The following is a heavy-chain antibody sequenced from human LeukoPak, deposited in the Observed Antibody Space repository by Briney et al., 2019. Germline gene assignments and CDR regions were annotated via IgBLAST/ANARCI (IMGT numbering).Heavy chain of an antibody. CDR3: AKDGTNYGLGTSSDN. Sequence: GGSLRLSCVTSGFTFSSYAMTWVRQPPGKGLEWVAAISASGDKTYYADSVKGRFIISRDNSKTTLFLQLNSLGAGDSAVFYCAKDGTNYGLGTSSDNWGQGTLVTVSS. CDR1: GFTFSSYA. CDR2: ISASGDKT. J-gene: IGHJ4*02. V-gene: IGHV3-23*01. D-gene: IGHD3-10*01.